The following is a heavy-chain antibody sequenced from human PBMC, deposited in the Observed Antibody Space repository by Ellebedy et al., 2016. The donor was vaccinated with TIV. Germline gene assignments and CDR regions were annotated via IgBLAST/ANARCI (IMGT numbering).Heavy chain of an antibody. D-gene: IGHD1-26*01. Sequence: GESLKISCAASGFTFSDYYMSWIRQAPGKGLEWVSYISSSSYTIYYADSVKGRFTISRDNAKNSLYLQMNSLRAEDTAVYYCARGWEGWFDPWGQGTLVTVSS. V-gene: IGHV3-11*04. CDR1: GFTFSDYY. CDR2: ISSSSYTI. J-gene: IGHJ5*02. CDR3: ARGWEGWFDP.